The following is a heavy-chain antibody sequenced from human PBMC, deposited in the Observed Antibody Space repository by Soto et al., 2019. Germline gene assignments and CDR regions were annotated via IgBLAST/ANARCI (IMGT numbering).Heavy chain of an antibody. J-gene: IGHJ3*02. CDR1: GGTFSSYT. Sequence: VASVKVSCKASGGTFSSYTISWVRQAPGQGLEWMGRIIPILGIANYAQKFQGRVTITADKSTSTAYMELSSLRSEDTAVYYCAIDNKSYYDFWSGYYTRYAFDIWGQGTMVTVSS. D-gene: IGHD3-3*01. CDR2: IIPILGIA. V-gene: IGHV1-69*04. CDR3: AIDNKSYYDFWSGYYTRYAFDI.